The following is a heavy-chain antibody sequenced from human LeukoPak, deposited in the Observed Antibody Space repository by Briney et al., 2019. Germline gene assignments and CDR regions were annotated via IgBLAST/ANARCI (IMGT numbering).Heavy chain of an antibody. D-gene: IGHD6-13*01. CDR1: GFTFSNYG. V-gene: IGHV3-30*18. Sequence: GGTLRLSCAASGFTFSNYGMHWVRQAPGKGLEWVAVMSYDGSAEYYADSVKGRFAIYRDNSRNTLYLQMNSLRPEDTAVYYCAKELTRGSSWYEDYWGQGTLVTVSS. CDR2: MSYDGSAE. CDR3: AKELTRGSSWYEDY. J-gene: IGHJ4*02.